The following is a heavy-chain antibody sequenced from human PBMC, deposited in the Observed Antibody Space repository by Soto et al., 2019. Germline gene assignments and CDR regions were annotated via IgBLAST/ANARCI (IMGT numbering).Heavy chain of an antibody. CDR2: IYPGDSGT. J-gene: IGHJ6*02. Sequence: GETLNLSCKGSGYSFTRDLIGGVRQVPGKGMEWMGMIYPGDSGTRYSPPSQGQDTLSPDKSLSTAYLQWRSLKAPGTRRYYCASLLVSGTPVVAGLRDYYYGMDVWGQGTMVTVSS. CDR3: ASLLVSGTPVVAGLRDYYYGMDV. V-gene: IGHV5-51*01. CDR1: GYSFTRDL. D-gene: IGHD6-19*01.